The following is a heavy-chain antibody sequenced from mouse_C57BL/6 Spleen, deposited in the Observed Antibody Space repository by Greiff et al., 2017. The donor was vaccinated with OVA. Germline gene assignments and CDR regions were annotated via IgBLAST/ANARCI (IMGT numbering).Heavy chain of an antibody. CDR3: TLITTVVARAY. V-gene: IGHV1-15*01. J-gene: IGHJ3*01. CDR2: IDPETGGT. Sequence: QVQLQQSGAELVRPGASVTLSCKASGYTFTDYEMHWVKQTPVHGLEWIGAIDPETGGTAYNQKFKGKAILTADKSSSTAYMELRSLTSEDSAVYYCTLITTVVARAYWGQGTLVTVSA. CDR1: GYTFTDYE. D-gene: IGHD1-1*01.